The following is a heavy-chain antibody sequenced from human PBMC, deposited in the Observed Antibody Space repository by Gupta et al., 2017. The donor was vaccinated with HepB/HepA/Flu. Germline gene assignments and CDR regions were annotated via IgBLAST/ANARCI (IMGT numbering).Heavy chain of an antibody. J-gene: IGHJ6*02. D-gene: IGHD2-2*01. CDR1: GFTFSSYS. CDR3: TKERGISSTHGMDG. CDR2: ISGSCGNI. Sequence: EAQLLESGGGLVQPGGSLRLSCAASGFTFSSYSMSWVRQAPGKGLEWVSTISGSCGNIYYANSVKGRFTISRDNSKNTLFLQMNSLRDDDTAVYYCTKERGISSTHGMDGWGQGTTVTVSS. V-gene: IGHV3-23*01.